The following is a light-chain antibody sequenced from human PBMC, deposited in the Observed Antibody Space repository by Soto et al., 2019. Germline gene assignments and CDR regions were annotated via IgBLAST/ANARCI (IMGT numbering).Light chain of an antibody. CDR3: CSYAGSYTWV. CDR1: SSDVGEYNY. J-gene: IGLJ3*02. CDR2: DVS. V-gene: IGLV2-11*01. Sequence: QSALTQPRSVSGSPGQSVTISCSGTSSDVGEYNYVSWYQQHPGKPPKLMTFDVSERPSGVPDRFSGSKSGNTASLTISGLQADDEADYYCCSYAGSYTWVFGGGTQLTVL.